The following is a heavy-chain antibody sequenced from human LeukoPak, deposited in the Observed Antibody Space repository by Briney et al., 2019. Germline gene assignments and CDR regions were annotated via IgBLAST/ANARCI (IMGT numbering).Heavy chain of an antibody. J-gene: IGHJ4*02. CDR1: GFTFSSYW. CDR2: IKQDGSEK. V-gene: IGHV3-7*03. Sequence: PGGSLRLSCAASGFTFSSYWMSWVRQAPGKGLEWVANIKQDGSEKYYVDSVKGRFTISRDNAKNSLYLQMNSLRAEDTAVYYCATTVTWFGELLYFDYWGQGTLVTVSS. CDR3: ATTVTWFGELLYFDY. D-gene: IGHD3-10*01.